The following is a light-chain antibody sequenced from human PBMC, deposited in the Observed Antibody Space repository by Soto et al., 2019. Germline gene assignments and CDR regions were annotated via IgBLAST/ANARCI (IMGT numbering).Light chain of an antibody. CDR1: NIGSKS. V-gene: IGLV3-21*02. J-gene: IGLJ3*02. Sequence: SYELTQPPSVSVAPGQTARITCGGYNIGSKSVHWYQQRPGQAPVLVVYDDSARPSGIPERFSGSNSGNTATLTISRVEAGYEADYYCQVWDGISDHWVFGGGTKLTVL. CDR2: DDS. CDR3: QVWDGISDHWV.